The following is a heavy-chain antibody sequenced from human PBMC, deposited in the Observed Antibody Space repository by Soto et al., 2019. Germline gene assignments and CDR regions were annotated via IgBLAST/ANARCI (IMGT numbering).Heavy chain of an antibody. Sequence: SGPTLVNPTETLTLTCTVSGFSLSNARMGVSWIRQPPGKALEWLAHIFSNDEKSYSTSLKSRLTISKDTSKSQVVLTMTNMDPVDTATYYCARIQNDISTGTSIWPPHNWLDPWGQGTLVTVYS. V-gene: IGHV2-26*01. CDR2: IFSNDEK. D-gene: IGHD3-9*01. J-gene: IGHJ5*02. CDR1: GFSLSNARMG. CDR3: ARIQNDISTGTSIWPPHNWLDP.